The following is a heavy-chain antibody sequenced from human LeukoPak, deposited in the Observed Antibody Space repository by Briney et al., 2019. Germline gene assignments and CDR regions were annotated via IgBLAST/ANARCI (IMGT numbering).Heavy chain of an antibody. CDR1: GSTLSSYS. CDR3: ARDSWQWLASYYFDY. CDR2: INSDIYSNTI. V-gene: IGHV3-48*02. Sequence: GGSLRLSCAASGSTLSSYSMNWVRQAPGKGLEWISYINSDIYSNTIYYADTVKGRFTISRDNGKNSLYLQMNSLRDEDTAVYYCARDSWQWLASYYFDYWGQGTLVTVSS. D-gene: IGHD6-19*01. J-gene: IGHJ4*02.